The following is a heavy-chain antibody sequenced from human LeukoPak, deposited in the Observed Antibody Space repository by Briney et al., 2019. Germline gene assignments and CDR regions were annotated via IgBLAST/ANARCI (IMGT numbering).Heavy chain of an antibody. Sequence: GGSLRLSCAASGFTFSTYAMNWVRQAPGKGLEWVAVISYDGSNKYYADSVKGRFTISRDNSKNTLYLQMNSLRAEGTAVYYCAKGGNYKWYFDYWGQGTLVTVSS. D-gene: IGHD4-11*01. J-gene: IGHJ4*02. CDR3: AKGGNYKWYFDY. CDR2: ISYDGSNK. CDR1: GFTFSTYA. V-gene: IGHV3-30-3*01.